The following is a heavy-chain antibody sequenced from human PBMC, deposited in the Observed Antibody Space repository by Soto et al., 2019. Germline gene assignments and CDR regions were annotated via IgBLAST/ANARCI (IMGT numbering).Heavy chain of an antibody. Sequence: ASVKVSCTASGYTFTRYDINWVRQATEQGLEWMGWMNPNSGNTGYAQKFQGRVTMTRNTSISTAYMELSSLRSEDTAVYYCARGGSGSLGDYYYMAVWGKGTTVTVSS. D-gene: IGHD3-10*01. CDR2: MNPNSGNT. CDR3: ARGGSGSLGDYYYMAV. CDR1: GYTFTRYD. V-gene: IGHV1-8*01. J-gene: IGHJ6*03.